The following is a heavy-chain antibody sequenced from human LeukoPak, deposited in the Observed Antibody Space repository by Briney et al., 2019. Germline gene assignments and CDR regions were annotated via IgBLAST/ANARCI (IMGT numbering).Heavy chain of an antibody. CDR3: ARDNDAFDI. Sequence: ASETLSLTCTVSGGSISSGGYYWSWIRQPPGKGLEWIGYIYHSGSTYYNPSLKSRVTISVDRSKNQFSLKLSSVTAADTAVYYCARDNDAFDIWGQGTMVTVSS. CDR1: GGSISSGGYY. V-gene: IGHV4-30-2*01. J-gene: IGHJ3*02. CDR2: IYHSGST.